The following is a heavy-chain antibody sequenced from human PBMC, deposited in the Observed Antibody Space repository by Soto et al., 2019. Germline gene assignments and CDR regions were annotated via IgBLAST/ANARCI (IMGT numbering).Heavy chain of an antibody. CDR2: ISSSGSTI. CDR1: GFTFSDYY. J-gene: IGHJ6*02. Sequence: PGGSLRLSCAASGFTFSDYYMSWIRQAPGKGLERVSYISSSGSTIYYADSVKGRFTISRDNAKNSLYLQMNSLRAEDTAVYYCARVPGLSGRATYGMDVWGQGTTVTVSS. D-gene: IGHD3-9*01. CDR3: ARVPGLSGRATYGMDV. V-gene: IGHV3-11*01.